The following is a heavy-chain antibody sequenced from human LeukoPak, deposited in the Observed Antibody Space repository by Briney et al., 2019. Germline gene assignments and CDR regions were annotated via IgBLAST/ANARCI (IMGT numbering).Heavy chain of an antibody. CDR2: ISAYNDNT. D-gene: IGHD5-24*01. Sequence: ASVTVSCKASGYTFTSYGISWVRQAPGQGLERMGWISAYNDNTNYAQKFQGRVTMTTDTSTSTAYMELRSLRSDDTAVYYCARGGGDGYNPDYWGQGTLVTVSS. J-gene: IGHJ4*02. CDR3: ARGGGDGYNPDY. V-gene: IGHV1-18*04. CDR1: GYTFTSYG.